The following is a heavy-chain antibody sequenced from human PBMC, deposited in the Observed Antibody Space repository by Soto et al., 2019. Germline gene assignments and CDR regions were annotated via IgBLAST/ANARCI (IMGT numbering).Heavy chain of an antibody. CDR2: ISTYNGKT. CDR1: GYTFTDYG. Sequence: QGQLVQSGAEVKTPGASVKVSCHASGYTFTDYGINWVRQAPGQGLEWLAWISTYNGKTHHVSTVQGRFTLTTDTSTSTAYMDLRSLRSDDTAVYYCARGGWNYGPGAFEVWGQGTMVTVSS. V-gene: IGHV1-18*04. J-gene: IGHJ3*01. CDR3: ARGGWNYGPGAFEV. D-gene: IGHD1-7*01.